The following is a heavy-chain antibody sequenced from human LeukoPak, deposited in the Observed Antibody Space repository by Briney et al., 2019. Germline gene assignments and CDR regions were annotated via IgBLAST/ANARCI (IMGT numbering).Heavy chain of an antibody. J-gene: IGHJ4*02. Sequence: GGSLRLSCAASGFTCSSYGMHWVRQAPGKGLEWVAFIRYDGSNKYYADSVKGRFTISRDNSKNTLYLQMNSLRAEDTAVYYCAKGGGYLLEPLYYFDYWGQGTLVTVSS. CDR3: AKGGGYLLEPLYYFDY. CDR1: GFTCSSYG. V-gene: IGHV3-30*02. CDR2: IRYDGSNK. D-gene: IGHD3-22*01.